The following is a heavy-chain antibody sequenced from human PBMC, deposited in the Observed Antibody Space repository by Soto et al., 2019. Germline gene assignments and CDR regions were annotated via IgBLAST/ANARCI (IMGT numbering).Heavy chain of an antibody. CDR1: GFTFSSYA. Sequence: GSLRLSCAASGFTFSSYAMSWVRQAPGKGLEWVSAISGSGGSTYYADSVKGRFTISRDNSKNTLYLQMNSLRAEDTAVYYCSCPRCSGWHYAFAICGRGTMVTGSS. J-gene: IGHJ3*02. V-gene: IGHV3-23*01. CDR3: SCPRCSGWHYAFAI. CDR2: ISGSGGST. D-gene: IGHD6-25*01.